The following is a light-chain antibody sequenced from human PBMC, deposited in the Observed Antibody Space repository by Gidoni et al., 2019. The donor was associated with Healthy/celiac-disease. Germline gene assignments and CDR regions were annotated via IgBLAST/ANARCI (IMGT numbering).Light chain of an antibody. CDR1: QSISSY. Sequence: DIQMNQSPSSLSASVGDRVTITCRASQSISSYLNWYQQKPGKAPKLLLYAASSLQSWVPSRVSGSGSGTDFTLTISSLQPEDVATYYCQQSYSTPGYTFGQGTKLEIK. V-gene: IGKV1-39*01. J-gene: IGKJ2*01. CDR2: AAS. CDR3: QQSYSTPGYT.